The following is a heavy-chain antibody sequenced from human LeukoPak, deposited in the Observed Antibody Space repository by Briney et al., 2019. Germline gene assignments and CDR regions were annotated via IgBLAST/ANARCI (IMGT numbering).Heavy chain of an antibody. CDR2: IYSGGNT. Sequence: GGSLRLSCKASGFTVSSYCMSWVRQAPGKGLEWVALIYSGGNTDYADSVKGRFTISRDNSKNTLYLQMNSLRAEDTAVYYCAKDSPLYSSSWYERSWFDPWGQGTLVTVSS. D-gene: IGHD6-13*01. CDR1: GFTVSSYC. V-gene: IGHV3-53*05. CDR3: AKDSPLYSSSWYERSWFDP. J-gene: IGHJ5*02.